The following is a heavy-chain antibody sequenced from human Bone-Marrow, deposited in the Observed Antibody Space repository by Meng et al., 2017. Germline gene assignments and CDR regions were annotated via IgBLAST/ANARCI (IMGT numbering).Heavy chain of an antibody. CDR3: TRVWAGYRRQDVFDA. CDR2: ISGDGSST. D-gene: IGHD6-13*01. CDR1: GFTFSNYW. V-gene: IGHV3-74*01. Sequence: GESLKISCAASGFTFSNYWMFWVRQVPGKRPVWVSLISGDGSSTRYADSVKGRFTISRDNAKNTLHLQMNSLRVEDTAVYLCTRVWAGYRRQDVFDAWGQGTVVTVSS. J-gene: IGHJ3*01.